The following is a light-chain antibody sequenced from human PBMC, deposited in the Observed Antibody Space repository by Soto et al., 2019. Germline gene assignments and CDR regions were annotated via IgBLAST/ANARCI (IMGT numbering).Light chain of an antibody. CDR3: QKYNSAPFT. V-gene: IGKV1-27*01. CDR1: QGIRNY. J-gene: IGKJ3*01. CDR2: AAS. Sequence: DIQMTQSPSSLSASVGDRVTITCRASQGIRNYLAWYQQKPGKVPKLLIYAASTLQSGVPSRFSGSGSGTDFTLTISSLQPEDVATDYCQKYNSAPFTCGPGTKVDIK.